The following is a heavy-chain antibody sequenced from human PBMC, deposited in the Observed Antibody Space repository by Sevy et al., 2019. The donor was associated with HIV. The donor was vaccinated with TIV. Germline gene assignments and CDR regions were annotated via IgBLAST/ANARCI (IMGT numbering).Heavy chain of an antibody. J-gene: IGHJ4*02. V-gene: IGHV3-33*01. CDR2: IWYDGTKK. Sequence: GGSLRLSCAASGFTFRSFAMHWVRQAPGKGLEWVAVIWYDGTKKNYVDSVRGRFTISRDNSNNTLYLQMNSLRAEDTAVYYCARDPDYYDSGGYFDYWGQGTLVTVSS. CDR3: ARDPDYYDSGGYFDY. CDR1: GFTFRSFA. D-gene: IGHD3-22*01.